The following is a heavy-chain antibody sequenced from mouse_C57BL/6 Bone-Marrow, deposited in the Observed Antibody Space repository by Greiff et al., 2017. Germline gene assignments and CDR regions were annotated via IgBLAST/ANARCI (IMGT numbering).Heavy chain of an antibody. CDR2: IWSGGST. Sequence: VKLMESGPGLVQPSQSLSITCTVSGFSLTSYGVHWVRQSPGKGLEWLGVIWSGGSTDYNAAFISRLSISKDNSKSQVFFKLNSLQADDTAIYYCASYAFYAMDYWGQGTSVTVSS. V-gene: IGHV2-2*01. CDR3: ASYAFYAMDY. CDR1: GFSLTSYG. J-gene: IGHJ4*01. D-gene: IGHD6-5*01.